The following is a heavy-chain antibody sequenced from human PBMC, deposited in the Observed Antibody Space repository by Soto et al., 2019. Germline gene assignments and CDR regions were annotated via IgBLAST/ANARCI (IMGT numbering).Heavy chain of an antibody. CDR3: ARAGQYYDASGYAD. J-gene: IGHJ4*02. D-gene: IGHD3-22*01. V-gene: IGHV1-18*01. CDR1: GYSFATSG. Sequence: QVKLVQSETEVKKPGASIKVSCKASGYSFATSGMTWFRQAPGQGLEWMGWISVYNGNTNYDQNLQDRVTMTTDTSPNAAYWEVRNLRSDDTAVYYWARAGQYYDASGYADWGQGTLVTVS. CDR2: ISVYNGNT.